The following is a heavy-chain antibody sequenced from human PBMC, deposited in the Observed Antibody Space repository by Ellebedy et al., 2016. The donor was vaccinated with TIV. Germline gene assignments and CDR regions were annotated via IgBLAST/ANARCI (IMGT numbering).Heavy chain of an antibody. D-gene: IGHD3-22*01. CDR2: ISGSGGST. Sequence: GESLKISCAASGLTFSSYDMSWVRQAPGKVLEWVSGISGSGGSTYYADSVKGRFTISKDNSKNTLYLQMNGLRAEDTAIYYCAKGFYDSSVPFDYWGQGTLVTVSS. V-gene: IGHV3-23*01. J-gene: IGHJ4*02. CDR1: GLTFSSYD. CDR3: AKGFYDSSVPFDY.